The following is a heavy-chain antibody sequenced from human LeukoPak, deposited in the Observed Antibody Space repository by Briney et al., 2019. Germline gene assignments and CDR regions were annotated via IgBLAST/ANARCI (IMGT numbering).Heavy chain of an antibody. V-gene: IGHV1-2*02. CDR3: ARVPYYYDSSGLGPADAFDI. D-gene: IGHD3-22*01. CDR1: GYTFTGYY. J-gene: IGHJ3*02. CDR2: INPNSGGT. Sequence: ASVKVSCKASGYTFTGYYMHWVRQAPGQGLEWMGWINPNSGGTNYAQKFQGRVTMTRDTSISTAYMELSRLRSDDTAVYYCARVPYYYDSSGLGPADAFDIWGQGTMVTVSS.